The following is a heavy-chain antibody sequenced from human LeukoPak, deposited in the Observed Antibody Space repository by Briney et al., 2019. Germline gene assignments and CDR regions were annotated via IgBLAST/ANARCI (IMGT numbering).Heavy chain of an antibody. CDR2: IYTSGST. V-gene: IGHV4-4*09. CDR3: ARRGYSYGYSWFDP. CDR1: GGSISSYY. Sequence: SETLSLTCTVSGGSISSYYWSWIRQPPGKGLEWIGYIYTSGSTNYNPSLKNRVTISVDTSKNQFSLKLSSVTAADTAVYYCARRGYSYGYSWFDPWGQGTLVTVSS. D-gene: IGHD5-18*01. J-gene: IGHJ5*02.